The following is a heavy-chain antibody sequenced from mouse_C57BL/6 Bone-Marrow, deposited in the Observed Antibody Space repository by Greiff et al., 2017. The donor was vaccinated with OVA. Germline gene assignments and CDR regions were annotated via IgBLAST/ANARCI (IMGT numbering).Heavy chain of an antibody. V-gene: IGHV1-72*01. Sequence: QVQLQQPGAELVKPGASVKLSCKASGYTFTSYWMHWVKQRPGRDLEWIGRIDPNSGGTKYNEKFKSKATLTVDKPSSTAYMQLSSLTSEDSAVYYCARPNYYYCTDYYAMDYWGQGTSVTVSS. J-gene: IGHJ4*01. CDR1: GYTFTSYW. D-gene: IGHD1-1*01. CDR3: ARPNYYYCTDYYAMDY. CDR2: IDPNSGGT.